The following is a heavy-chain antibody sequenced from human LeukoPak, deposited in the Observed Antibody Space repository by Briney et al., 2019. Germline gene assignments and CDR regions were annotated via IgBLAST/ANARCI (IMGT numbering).Heavy chain of an antibody. CDR1: GGSISSYY. J-gene: IGHJ5*02. D-gene: IGHD3-9*01. CDR2: IYYSGST. Sequence: PSETLSLTCTVSGGSISSYYWSWIRQPPGKGLEWIGYIYYSGSTNYNPSLKSRVTISVDTSKNQFSLKLSSVTAADTAVYYCARHATAEYYDILTGYSDSNWFDPWGQGTLVTVSS. CDR3: ARHATAEYYDILTGYSDSNWFDP. V-gene: IGHV4-59*01.